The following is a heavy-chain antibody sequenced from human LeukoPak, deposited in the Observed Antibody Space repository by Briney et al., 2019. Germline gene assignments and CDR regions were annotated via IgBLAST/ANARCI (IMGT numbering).Heavy chain of an antibody. V-gene: IGHV3-48*01. J-gene: IGHJ4*02. CDR3: ARDYKYAFDN. CDR2: IGIDSGNT. CDR1: GFTFSDYS. D-gene: IGHD5-24*01. Sequence: QPGGSLRLSCAAPGFTFSDYSMNWVRQAPGKGLEWISCIGIDSGNTNYADSVKGRFTISGDKAKNSLYLQMNSLRVEDTAVYYCARDYKYAFDNWGQGTLVTVSS.